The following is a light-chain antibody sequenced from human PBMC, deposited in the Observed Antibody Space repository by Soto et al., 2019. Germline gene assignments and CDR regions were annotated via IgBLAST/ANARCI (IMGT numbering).Light chain of an antibody. CDR2: EVI. J-gene: IGLJ1*01. CDR1: SRAVGAFNL. V-gene: IGLV2-23*02. CDR3: CSYAGSSVYV. Sequence: LTQVAYGYGFPREAVTISCTVTSRAVGAFNLVSWYKQQAGKAPRLMIYEVITRPSGVSNRFSGSKSGNTASLTISGLQAEDEADYYCCSYAGSSVYVFGTGTKVTVL.